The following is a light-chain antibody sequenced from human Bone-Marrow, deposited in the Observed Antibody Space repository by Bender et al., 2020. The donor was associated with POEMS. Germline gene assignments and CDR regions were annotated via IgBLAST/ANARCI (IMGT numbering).Light chain of an antibody. J-gene: IGLJ1*01. Sequence: QSALTQPASVSGSPGQSLTISCTGTSSDVGANNYVSWYRQHPGKAPKLMIYDVSYRPSGVSNRFSGSKSGNTASLTISGLQAEDEADYYCSSYTNTNTLVFGTGTRVTVL. CDR3: SSYTNTNTLV. CDR2: DVS. V-gene: IGLV2-14*03. CDR1: SSDVGANNY.